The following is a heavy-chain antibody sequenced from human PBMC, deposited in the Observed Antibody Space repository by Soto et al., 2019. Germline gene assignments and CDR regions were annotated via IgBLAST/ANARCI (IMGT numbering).Heavy chain of an antibody. V-gene: IGHV1-3*01. Sequence: ASVKVSCKASGYTFTSYAMHWVRQAPGQRLEWMGWINAGNGNTKYSQKFQGRATITRDTSASTAYMELSSLRSEDTAVYYCARVPSAAAGYYYHSGTDGWGQGTRVTVSS. J-gene: IGHJ6*01. D-gene: IGHD6-13*01. CDR1: GYTFTSYA. CDR2: INAGNGNT. CDR3: ARVPSAAAGYYYHSGTDG.